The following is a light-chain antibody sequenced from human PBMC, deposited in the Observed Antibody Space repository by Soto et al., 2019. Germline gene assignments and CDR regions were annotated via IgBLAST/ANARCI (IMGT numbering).Light chain of an antibody. CDR2: GAS. CDR1: QSVSHNY. CDR3: QQYDKSWT. V-gene: IGKV3-20*01. J-gene: IGKJ1*01. Sequence: EVVLTQSPGTLSLSPGERATLSCRASQSVSHNYLAWYQQKPGRAPRLLIYGASSRATGVPDRFSGSGSGTDFTLTITALEPGDFAVYWCQQYDKSWTLGQGTKVDI.